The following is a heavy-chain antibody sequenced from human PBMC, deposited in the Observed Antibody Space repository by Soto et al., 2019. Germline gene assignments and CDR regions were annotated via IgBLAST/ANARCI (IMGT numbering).Heavy chain of an antibody. CDR3: ARRTRGEPDIEATTY. D-gene: IGHD5-12*01. Sequence: QVQLVQSGAEVKKPGASVKVSCKASGYTFTSYDINWVRQATGQGLEWMGWMKPNSGNTGYAQKFQGIVTVNTNTSISTAYIELSSLRSEDTAVYYCARRTRGEPDIEATTYWGHGTLVTVSS. CDR2: MKPNSGNT. J-gene: IGHJ4*01. CDR1: GYTFTSYD. V-gene: IGHV1-8*01.